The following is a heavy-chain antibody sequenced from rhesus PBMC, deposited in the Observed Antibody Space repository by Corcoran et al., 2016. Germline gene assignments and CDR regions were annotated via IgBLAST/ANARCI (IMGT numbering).Heavy chain of an antibody. D-gene: IGHD6S26*01. CDR3: AREGGIAAAGLGYYFDY. V-gene: IGHV4S18*01. CDR1: GGSISSSNW. Sequence: QVQLQESGPGLVKPSETLSLTCAVSGGSISSSNWWSWIRQHPGKGLEWIGGIYSNREITNNNPSLKSRVTISIDPSKNQFSLKLSSVSAADTAVYYCAREGGIAAAGLGYYFDYWGQGVLVTVSS. J-gene: IGHJ4*01. CDR2: IYSNREIT.